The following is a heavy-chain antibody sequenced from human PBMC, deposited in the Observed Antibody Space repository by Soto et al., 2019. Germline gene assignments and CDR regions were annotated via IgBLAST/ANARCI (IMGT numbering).Heavy chain of an antibody. J-gene: IGHJ5*02. V-gene: IGHV3-33*01. CDR2: IWYDGSNK. Sequence: GGSLRLSCAASGFTFSSYGMHWVRQAPGKGPEWVAVIWYDGSNKYYADSVKGRFTISRDNSKNTLYLQMNSLRAEDTAVYYCAREYIAAAPNWFDPWGQGTLVTVSS. CDR1: GFTFSSYG. CDR3: AREYIAAAPNWFDP. D-gene: IGHD6-13*01.